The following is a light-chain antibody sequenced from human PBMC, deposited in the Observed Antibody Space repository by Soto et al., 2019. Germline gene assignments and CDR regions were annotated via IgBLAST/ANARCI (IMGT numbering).Light chain of an antibody. CDR2: GSS. V-gene: IGLV1-40*01. J-gene: IGLJ2*01. CDR1: GSNIGAGYD. Sequence: QPVLTQPPSVSGAPGQRVTISCTGSGSNIGAGYDVHWYQLLPGTAPKLLIFGSSNRPSGVPDRFSGSKSGTSASLAITGLRPEDEADYYCQSFDSSLSGPVVFGGGTKLTVL. CDR3: QSFDSSLSGPVV.